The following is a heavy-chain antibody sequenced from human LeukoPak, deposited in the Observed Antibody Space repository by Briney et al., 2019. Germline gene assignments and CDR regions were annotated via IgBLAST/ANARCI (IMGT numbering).Heavy chain of an antibody. CDR1: GFIFSDYF. D-gene: IGHD3-10*01. CDR3: ARLWYGCMDV. J-gene: IGHJ6*02. CDR2: IRNKANNHST. Sequence: GGSLRLSCAASGFIFSDYFMDWVRRAPGKGLEWVGRIRNKANNHSTAYAASVEGRFTISRDDSQNSLSLQMNSLKTEDTAMYYCARLWYGCMDVWGHGTTVTVSS. V-gene: IGHV3-72*01.